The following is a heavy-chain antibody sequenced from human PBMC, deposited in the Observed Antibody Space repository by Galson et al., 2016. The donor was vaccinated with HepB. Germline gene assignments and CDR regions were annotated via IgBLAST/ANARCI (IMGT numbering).Heavy chain of an antibody. CDR1: GFVFSNYG. Sequence: LRLSCAASGFVFSNYGMHWVRQAPGEGLEWVAGLSYNGLNQHYPDSLMGRFTVSRDNSKSIMYLQMDSLRPDDTAVYYCTKQVAEGGLGDTWGQGTVVTVSS. CDR3: TKQVAEGGLGDT. D-gene: IGHD2-15*01. J-gene: IGHJ5*02. CDR2: LSYNGLNQ. V-gene: IGHV3-30*18.